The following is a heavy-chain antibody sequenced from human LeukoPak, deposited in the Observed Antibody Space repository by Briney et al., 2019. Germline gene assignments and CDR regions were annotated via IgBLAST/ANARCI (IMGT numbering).Heavy chain of an antibody. D-gene: IGHD4-23*01. CDR2: ISGSGGSI. J-gene: IGHJ4*02. Sequence: GGSLRLSCAASGFTFSSYAMSWVRQAPGKGLEWVSAISGSGGSIYYADSVKGRFTISRDNSKNTLYLQMNSLGAEDTAVYYCARRLVGTPDYFDYWGQGTLVTVSS. CDR1: GFTFSSYA. V-gene: IGHV3-23*01. CDR3: ARRLVGTPDYFDY.